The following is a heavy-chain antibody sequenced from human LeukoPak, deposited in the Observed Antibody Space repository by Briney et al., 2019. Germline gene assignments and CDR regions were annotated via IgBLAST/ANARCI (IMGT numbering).Heavy chain of an antibody. Sequence: SETLSLTCTVSGGASSSYYWSWIRQPPGKGLEWIGYIYDSGSTNYNPSLKSRVTISVDTSKNHFSLNLTSVTAADTAVYYCARGKWGYHFDSWGQGTLVTASS. CDR3: ARGKWGYHFDS. CDR2: IYDSGST. J-gene: IGHJ4*02. D-gene: IGHD3-16*01. V-gene: IGHV4-59*01. CDR1: GGASSSYY.